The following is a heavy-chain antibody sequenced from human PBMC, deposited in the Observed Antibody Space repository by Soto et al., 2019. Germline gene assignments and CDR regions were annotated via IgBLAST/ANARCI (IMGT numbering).Heavy chain of an antibody. CDR3: AKSTWIQLWPAY. D-gene: IGHD5-18*01. CDR1: GFTFSTYA. J-gene: IGHJ4*02. Sequence: EVQLLESGGGLVQPGGSLRLSCAASGFTFSTYAMIWVRQAPGRGLEWVSSISGNGASAHYADSVKGRFTVSRDNSKNPLYLQMNSLRAEDTALYYCAKSTWIQLWPAYWGQGTLVTVSS. V-gene: IGHV3-23*01. CDR2: ISGNGASA.